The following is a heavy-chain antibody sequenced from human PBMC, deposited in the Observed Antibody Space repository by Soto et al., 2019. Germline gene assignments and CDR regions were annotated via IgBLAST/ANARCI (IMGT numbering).Heavy chain of an antibody. J-gene: IGHJ4*02. CDR2: ISGSGDNT. CDR3: TKVGGTSLPPIPVDY. Sequence: EVQLLESGGGLVQPGGSLRLSCAASGFTFSSYAMNWVRQAPGKGLEWVSTISGSGDNTYYADSVKGRFTISRDNSKNTVYLQMNSLRSEETALYYGTKVGGTSLPPIPVDYWGKGTQVTVSS. V-gene: IGHV3-23*01. CDR1: GFTFSSYA. D-gene: IGHD2-15*01.